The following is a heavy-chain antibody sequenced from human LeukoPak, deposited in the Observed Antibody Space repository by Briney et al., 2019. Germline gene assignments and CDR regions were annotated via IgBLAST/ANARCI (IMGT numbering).Heavy chain of an antibody. Sequence: SVKVSCKASGGTFSSYAISWVRQAPGQGLEWMGGIIPIFGTANYAQKFQGRVTITADESTSTAYMELSSLRSEDTAVYYCARDGLYYDFWSGYYKGGSDYYYGMDVWGQGTTVTVS. CDR3: ARDGLYYDFWSGYYKGGSDYYYGMDV. CDR1: GGTFSSYA. CDR2: IIPIFGTA. J-gene: IGHJ6*02. D-gene: IGHD3-3*01. V-gene: IGHV1-69*01.